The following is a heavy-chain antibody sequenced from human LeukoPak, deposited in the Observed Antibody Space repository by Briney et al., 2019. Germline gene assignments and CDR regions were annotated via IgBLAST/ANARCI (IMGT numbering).Heavy chain of an antibody. CDR2: ISYSGST. V-gene: IGHV4-39*01. CDR3: AGTGGDYYFDY. D-gene: IGHD3-16*01. J-gene: IGHJ4*02. CDR1: GGSFSSSSYY. Sequence: SETLSLTCTVSGGSFSSSSYYWGWLRQPPGKGLEWIGIISYSGSTYYNPSLKSRVTISEDTSKNQFSLKVSSVTAADTAVYYCAGTGGDYYFDYGGQGPLVTVSS.